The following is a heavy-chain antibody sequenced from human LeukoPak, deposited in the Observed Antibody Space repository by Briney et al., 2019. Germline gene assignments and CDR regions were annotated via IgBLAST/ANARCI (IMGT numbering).Heavy chain of an antibody. J-gene: IGHJ4*02. CDR2: IIPIFGTA. V-gene: IGHV1-69*13. CDR3: ATVPRYSSGWYSHIPSYYFDY. Sequence: GASVKVSCKASGGTFSSYAISWVRQAPGQGLEWMGGIIPIFGTANYAQKFQGRVTITADESTSTAYMELSSLRSEDTAVYYCATVPRYSSGWYSHIPSYYFDYWGQGTLVTVSS. CDR1: GGTFSSYA. D-gene: IGHD6-19*01.